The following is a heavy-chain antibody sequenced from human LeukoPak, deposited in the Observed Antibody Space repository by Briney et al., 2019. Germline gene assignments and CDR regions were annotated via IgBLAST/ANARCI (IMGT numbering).Heavy chain of an antibody. J-gene: IGHJ4*02. CDR1: GLTFNYAW. D-gene: IGHD2-2*01. V-gene: IGHV3-15*01. Sequence: GGSLRLSCAASGLTFNYAWMSWVRQAPGKGLEWVGRIKSKTDGGTTIYAAPVKGRFTISRDESKNTLYLQMNSLKTEDTAVYFCTTDTPDLLYCSSTGCIGDFDYWGQGTLVTVSS. CDR2: IKSKTDGGTT. CDR3: TTDTPDLLYCSSTGCIGDFDY.